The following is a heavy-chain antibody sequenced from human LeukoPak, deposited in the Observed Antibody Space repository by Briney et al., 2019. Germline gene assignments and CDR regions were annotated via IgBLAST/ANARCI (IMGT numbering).Heavy chain of an antibody. D-gene: IGHD3-10*01. J-gene: IGHJ4*02. CDR1: GFNFDNFA. V-gene: IGHV3-30*04. CDR2: ISHDGRTK. CDR3: ARTPDYYGSGSYYN. Sequence: PGGSLRLSCVVSGFNFDNFAMHWVRQPLGKGLEWVAVISHDGRTKYYADSMKGRITISRDNSKNTLYLQMNSLRAEDTAVYYCARTPDYYGSGSYYNWGQGTLVTVSS.